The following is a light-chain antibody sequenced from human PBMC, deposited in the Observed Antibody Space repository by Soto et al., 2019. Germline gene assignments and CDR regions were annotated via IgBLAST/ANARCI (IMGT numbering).Light chain of an antibody. CDR2: DAS. CDR3: QQYDNLPPHT. V-gene: IGKV1-33*01. J-gene: IGKJ2*01. Sequence: DVQMTQSPSSLSASVGDRVTITCQASRDISVYLNWYQHKPGRPPKLLVYDASNLQTGVPSRFSGSGSGTHFSLTITSLQPEDIATYYCQQYDNLPPHTFGQGTKLEIK. CDR1: RDISVY.